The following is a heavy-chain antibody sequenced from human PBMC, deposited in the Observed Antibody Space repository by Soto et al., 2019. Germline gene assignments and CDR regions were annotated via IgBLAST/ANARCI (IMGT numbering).Heavy chain of an antibody. J-gene: IGHJ4*02. CDR1: GFTFSSYA. V-gene: IGHV3-23*01. Sequence: EVQLLESGGGLVQPGGSLRLSCAASGFTFSSYAMSWVRQAPGKGLEWVSAISGSGGSTYYADSVRGRFTISRDNSKNTLYLQMNSLRAEDTAVYYCAKDRPGYSSSWYRSPWGLFDYWGQGTLVTVSS. D-gene: IGHD6-13*01. CDR3: AKDRPGYSSSWYRSPWGLFDY. CDR2: ISGSGGST.